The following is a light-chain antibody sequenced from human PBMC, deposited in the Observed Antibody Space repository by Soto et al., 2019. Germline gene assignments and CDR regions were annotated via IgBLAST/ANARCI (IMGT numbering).Light chain of an antibody. J-gene: IGKJ3*01. CDR1: QSVSSSY. Sequence: EIVLTQSPATLSLSPGERATLSCRASQSVSSSYLAWYQQKPGQAPRLLIYGASSRATGIPDSFSGSGSGTDFTLTISRLEPEDFAVYYCQQYGSSPTFGPGTKVDI. CDR3: QQYGSSPT. V-gene: IGKV3-20*01. CDR2: GAS.